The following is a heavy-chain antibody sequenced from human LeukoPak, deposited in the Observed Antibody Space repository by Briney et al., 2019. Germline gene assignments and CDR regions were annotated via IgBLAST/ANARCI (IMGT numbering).Heavy chain of an antibody. CDR3: ARVPADTNYYDSSGLNNFDY. CDR2: MNPNSGNT. J-gene: IGHJ4*02. D-gene: IGHD3-22*01. V-gene: IGHV1-8*02. CDR1: GYTFTSYD. Sequence: GASVKVSCKASGYTFTSYDINWVRQATGQGLEWMGWMNPNSGNTGYAQKFQGRVTMTRNTSISTGYMELSSLRSEDTAVYYCARVPADTNYYDSSGLNNFDYWGQGTLVTVSS.